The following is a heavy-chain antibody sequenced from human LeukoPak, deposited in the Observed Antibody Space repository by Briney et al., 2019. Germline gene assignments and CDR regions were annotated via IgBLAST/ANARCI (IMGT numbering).Heavy chain of an antibody. CDR3: ASSRRDGYNGSFDY. V-gene: IGHV4-59*08. D-gene: IGHD5-24*01. CDR2: IYYSGST. CDR1: GGSISRYY. Sequence: SETLSLTCTVSGGSISRYYWSWIGQPPGKGLEWIGYIYYSGSTNYNPSLKSRVTISVDTSKNQFSLKLSSVTAADTAVYYCASSRRDGYNGSFDYWGQGTLVTVSS. J-gene: IGHJ4*02.